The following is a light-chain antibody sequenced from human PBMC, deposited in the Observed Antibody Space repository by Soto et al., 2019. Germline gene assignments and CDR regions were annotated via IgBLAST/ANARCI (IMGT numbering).Light chain of an antibody. J-gene: IGKJ5*01. V-gene: IGKV4-1*01. CDR2: WAS. Sequence: DIVWTQSPDSLAVSLGERATINCKSSQSLFYNMNNKTYLAWYQQKPGQPPRLLIYWASTRQSGVPDRFSGSGSGTDFALTVNSLQAEDVAVYYCQQYYGMPPITFGQGTRLEIK. CDR3: QQYYGMPPIT. CDR1: QSLFYNMNNKTY.